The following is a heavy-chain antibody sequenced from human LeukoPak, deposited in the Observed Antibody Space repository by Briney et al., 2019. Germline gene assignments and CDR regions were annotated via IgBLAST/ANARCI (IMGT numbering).Heavy chain of an antibody. V-gene: IGHV3-33*01. CDR3: AREVGYCSGGSCYAYFDY. D-gene: IGHD2-15*01. J-gene: IGHJ4*02. CDR2: IWYDGSNK. CDR1: GFTFSSYG. Sequence: GRSLRLSCAASGFTFSSYGMHWVRQAPGKGLEWVAVIWYDGSNKYYADSVKGRFTISRDNSKNTLYLQMNSLRAEDTAVYYCAREVGYCSGGSCYAYFDYWGQGTLVTVSS.